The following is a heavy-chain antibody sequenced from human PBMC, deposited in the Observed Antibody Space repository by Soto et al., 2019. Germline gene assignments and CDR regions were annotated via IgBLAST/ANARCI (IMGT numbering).Heavy chain of an antibody. V-gene: IGHV3-23*01. J-gene: IGHJ3*02. D-gene: IGHD4-17*01. CDR2: ISGSGSRT. Sequence: EVQLLESGGGLVQPGGSLRLSCAASGFTVSSYAMSWVRQAPGKGLELVSAISGSGSRTYYADSVKGRFTFSRDNSNKTLYLQMHSLRTEDTAVYFCAKGTYRDYVYWDHAFDIWGQGTMVTVSS. CDR1: GFTVSSYA. CDR3: AKGTYRDYVYWDHAFDI.